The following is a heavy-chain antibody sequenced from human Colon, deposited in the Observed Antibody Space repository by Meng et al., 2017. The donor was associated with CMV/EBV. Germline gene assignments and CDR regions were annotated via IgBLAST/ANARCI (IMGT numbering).Heavy chain of an antibody. CDR1: GFKFDDYA. CDR2: ITWNNQIV. V-gene: IGHV3-9*01. D-gene: IGHD2-2*01. Sequence: SLKISCAASGFKFDDYAMHWVRQTPGKGLEWVSGITWNNQIVGYADSVKGRFTISRDHAKNSLFLQMDSLRVEDTALYFCAKDRVTAATNLRSDAFDIWGQGTLVTVSS. J-gene: IGHJ3*02. CDR3: AKDRVTAATNLRSDAFDI.